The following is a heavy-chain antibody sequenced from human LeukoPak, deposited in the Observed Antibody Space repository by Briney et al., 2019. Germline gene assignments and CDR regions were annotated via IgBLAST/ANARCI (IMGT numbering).Heavy chain of an antibody. D-gene: IGHD1-7*01. J-gene: IGHJ5*02. CDR1: GFTFSSYR. CDR2: ISGTSSTI. V-gene: IGHV3-21*01. CDR3: ARDSRVTGTTP. Sequence: PGGSLRLSCAASGFTFSSYRITWVRQAPGKGLEWVSSISGTSSTIYYADSVKGRFTISRDNAENSLYLHMNNLRAEDTAVYYCARDSRVTGTTPWGQGTLVTVSS.